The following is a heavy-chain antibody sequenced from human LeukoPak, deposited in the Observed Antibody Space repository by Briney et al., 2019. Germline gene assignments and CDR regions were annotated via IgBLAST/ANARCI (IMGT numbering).Heavy chain of an antibody. CDR1: GGSISSGDYY. Sequence: PSGTLSLTCTVSGGSISSGDYYWSWIRQPPGKGLEWIGYIYYSGSTYYNPSLKSRVTISVDTSKNQFSLKLSSMTAADTAVYYCARSLLWFGELWCPDYWGQGTLVTVSS. CDR3: ARSLLWFGELWCPDY. V-gene: IGHV4-30-4*01. CDR2: IYYSGST. D-gene: IGHD3-10*01. J-gene: IGHJ4*02.